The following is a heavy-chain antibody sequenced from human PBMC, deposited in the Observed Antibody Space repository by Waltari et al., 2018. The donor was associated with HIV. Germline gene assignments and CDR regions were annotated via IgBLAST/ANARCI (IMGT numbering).Heavy chain of an antibody. J-gene: IGHJ6*02. V-gene: IGHV4-34*01. CDR1: GGSFSGYY. Sequence: QVQLQQWGAGLLKPSETLSLTCAVYGGSFSGYYWSWIRQPPGKGLEWIGEINHSGSTNYNPSLKSRVTIAVDTSKNQFSLKLSSVTAADTAVYYCAREAGYCSSTSCYGYGMDVWGQGTTVTVSS. D-gene: IGHD2-2*01. CDR2: INHSGST. CDR3: AREAGYCSSTSCYGYGMDV.